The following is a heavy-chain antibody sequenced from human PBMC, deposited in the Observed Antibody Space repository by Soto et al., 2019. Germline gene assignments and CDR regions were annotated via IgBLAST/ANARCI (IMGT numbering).Heavy chain of an antibody. CDR3: ARGDDGTGGYPFPYFDY. V-gene: IGHV1-2*02. D-gene: IGHD2-8*02. Sequence: HEHLVQSGAEVKRPGASLKVSCKASGYSFTGYYIHWVRQAPGQGLEWTGWINPDSGATNYAQNFPGRVSLTSATSISTASMDLTSLTSDDTAVYYCARGDDGTGGYPFPYFDYWGQGTLVIVSS. CDR2: INPDSGAT. CDR1: GYSFTGYY. J-gene: IGHJ4*02.